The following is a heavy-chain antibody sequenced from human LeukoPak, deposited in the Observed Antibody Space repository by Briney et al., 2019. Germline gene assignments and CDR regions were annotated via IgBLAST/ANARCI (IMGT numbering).Heavy chain of an antibody. CDR1: GFTFGDYA. CDR2: IRSKAYGGTT. Sequence: GGSLRLSCTASGFTFGDYAMSWFRQAPAKGLEGVGFIRSKAYGGTTEYAASVKGRFTNSRDDSKSIAYLQMNSLKSEDTAVYYCTRREAHDYGDYPFDYWGQGTLVTVSS. V-gene: IGHV3-49*03. J-gene: IGHJ4*02. CDR3: TRREAHDYGDYPFDY. D-gene: IGHD4-17*01.